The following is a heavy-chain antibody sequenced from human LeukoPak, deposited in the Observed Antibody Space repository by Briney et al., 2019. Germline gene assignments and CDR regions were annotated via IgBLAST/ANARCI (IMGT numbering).Heavy chain of an antibody. D-gene: IGHD4-23*01. CDR2: TYHSGST. CDR1: GGSISSGGYS. CDR3: AREGVPYSRTVGWFDP. Sequence: SQTLSLTCAVSGGSISSGGYSWSCIRHSPGKGLEWIGYTYHSGSTYYNPSLKSRVTISVDRSKNQFSLKLSSVTAADTAVYYCAREGVPYSRTVGWFDPWGQGTLVTVSS. J-gene: IGHJ5*02. V-gene: IGHV4-30-2*06.